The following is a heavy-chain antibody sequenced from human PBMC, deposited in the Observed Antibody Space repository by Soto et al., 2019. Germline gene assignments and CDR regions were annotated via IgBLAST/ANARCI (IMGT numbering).Heavy chain of an antibody. Sequence: EVHLVESGGGLVQPGRSLRLSCAASGFTFDDYAMHWVRQAPGKGLEWVSGISYNSISMIYADPVKGRFTISRDNAKNSLYLQMNSLTAEDTALYYCAKDIDQYSSSSTYFDYWGQGTLVTVSS. J-gene: IGHJ4*02. CDR2: ISYNSISM. CDR1: GFTFDDYA. CDR3: AKDIDQYSSSSTYFDY. V-gene: IGHV3-9*01. D-gene: IGHD6-6*01.